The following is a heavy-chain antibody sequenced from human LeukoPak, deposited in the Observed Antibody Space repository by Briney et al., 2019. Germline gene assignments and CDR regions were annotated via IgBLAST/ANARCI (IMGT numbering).Heavy chain of an antibody. J-gene: IGHJ4*02. CDR3: AKSDLAAARSIFGS. D-gene: IGHD6-13*01. V-gene: IGHV3-20*04. Sequence: GGSLRLSCAASGFTFDGYGMSWVCQAPGKGLEWVSGINRNGDCTGYGDSVKGRFIISRDNAKNSLYLQMNSLRAEDTALYYCAKSDLAAARSIFGSWGQGILVTFSS. CDR2: INRNGDCT. CDR1: GFTFDGYG.